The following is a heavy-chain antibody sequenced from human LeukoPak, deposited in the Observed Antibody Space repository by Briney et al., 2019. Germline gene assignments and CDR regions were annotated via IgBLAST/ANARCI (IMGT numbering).Heavy chain of an antibody. CDR1: GGPISSGGYY. Sequence: SETLSLTCTVSGGPISSGGYYWSWIRQHPGKGLEWIGYIYYSGSTYYNPSLKSRVTISVDTSKNQFSLKLSSVTAADTAVYYCARDRGSYGLGWDGMDVWGQGTTVTVSS. J-gene: IGHJ6*02. D-gene: IGHD5-18*01. CDR2: IYYSGST. V-gene: IGHV4-31*03. CDR3: ARDRGSYGLGWDGMDV.